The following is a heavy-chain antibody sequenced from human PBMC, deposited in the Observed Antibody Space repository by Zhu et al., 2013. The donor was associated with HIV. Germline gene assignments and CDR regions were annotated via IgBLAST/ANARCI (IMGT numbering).Heavy chain of an antibody. V-gene: IGHV3-33*01. CDR3: ARWGDMRKPDY. CDR2: IWYDGSNK. Sequence: VQLVESGGGVVQPGRSLRLSCAASGFTFSSHGMHWVRQAPGKGLEWVAVIWYDGSNKYYADSVKGRFTISRDNSKNTLYLQMGSLRADDTAMYYCARWGDMRKPDYWGQGTLVTVSS. J-gene: IGHJ4*02. CDR1: GFTFSSHG. D-gene: IGHD3-10*01.